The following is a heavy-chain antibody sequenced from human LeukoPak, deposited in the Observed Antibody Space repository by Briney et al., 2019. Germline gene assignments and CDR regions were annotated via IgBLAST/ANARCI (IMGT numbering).Heavy chain of an antibody. V-gene: IGHV3-11*01. Sequence: KPGRSLRLSCAASGFTFSDYYMSWIRQAPGKGLEWVSYISSSGSTIYYADSVKGRFTISRDNAKNSLYLQMNSLRAEDTAVYYCARDKALPQYSSSWYVGNYYYGMDVWGQGTTVTVSS. J-gene: IGHJ6*02. CDR2: ISSSGSTI. CDR3: ARDKALPQYSSSWYVGNYYYGMDV. D-gene: IGHD6-13*01. CDR1: GFTFSDYY.